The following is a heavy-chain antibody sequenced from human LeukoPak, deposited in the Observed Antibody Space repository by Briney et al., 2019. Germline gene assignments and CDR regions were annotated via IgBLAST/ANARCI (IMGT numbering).Heavy chain of an antibody. J-gene: IGHJ4*02. D-gene: IGHD2-21*02. CDR2: VYCGGST. CDR1: GGSISSSTSY. Sequence: SETLSLTCSVSGGSISSSTSYWGWIRQPPGEGLEWIGSVYCGGSTYYNPPLKSRVTISVDMSQNQFSLKLSSVTAADTAVYYCARHFCRGGDCYYMYYFDYWGQGTLVTVSS. V-gene: IGHV4-39*01. CDR3: ARHFCRGGDCYYMYYFDY.